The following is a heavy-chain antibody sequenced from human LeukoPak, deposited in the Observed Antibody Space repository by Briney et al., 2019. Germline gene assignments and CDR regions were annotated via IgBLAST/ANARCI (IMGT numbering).Heavy chain of an antibody. Sequence: PSETLSLTCIVSGDSISSSSYYWGWVRQPPGKGLEWIGSIFSGSTYYNPSLKSRVTRSLNTSKNQLSLNLSSVTAADTAVYYCARQGERPGISAYWGQGTLVTVSS. CDR1: GDSISSSSYY. V-gene: IGHV4-39*01. D-gene: IGHD1-26*01. CDR2: IFSGST. CDR3: ARQGERPGISAY. J-gene: IGHJ4*02.